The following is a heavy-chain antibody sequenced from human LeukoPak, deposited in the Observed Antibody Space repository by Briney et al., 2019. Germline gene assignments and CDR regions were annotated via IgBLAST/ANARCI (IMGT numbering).Heavy chain of an antibody. D-gene: IGHD6-19*01. J-gene: IGHJ4*02. CDR2: IYYSGST. V-gene: IGHV4-39*01. CDR3: ARQGIAVAGLDY. Sequence: SETLSLTCTVSGGSISSNNYYWGWIRQPPGKGLEWIGSIYYSGSTYYNPSLKSRVTISVDTSKNQFSLKLSSVTAADTAVYYCARQGIAVAGLDYWGQGTLVTVSS. CDR1: GGSISSNNYY.